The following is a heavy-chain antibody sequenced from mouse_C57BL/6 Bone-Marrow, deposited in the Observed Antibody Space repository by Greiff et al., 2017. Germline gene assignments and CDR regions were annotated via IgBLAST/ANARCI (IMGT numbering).Heavy chain of an antibody. CDR2: IYPGDGDT. J-gene: IGHJ3*01. D-gene: IGHD1-1*01. CDR1: GYAFSSYW. Sequence: VQLQQSGAELVKPGASVKISCKASGYAFSSYWMNWVKQRPGKGLEWIGQIYPGDGDTNYNGKFKGKATLTADNSSSTAYMQLSSLTSEDSAVYVCARSGFPHGPFAYWGQGTLVTVSA. CDR3: ARSGFPHGPFAY. V-gene: IGHV1-80*01.